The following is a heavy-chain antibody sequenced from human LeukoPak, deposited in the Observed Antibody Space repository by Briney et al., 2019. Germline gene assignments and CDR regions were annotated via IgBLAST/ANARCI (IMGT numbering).Heavy chain of an antibody. CDR1: GFTFSSYG. V-gene: IGHV4-59*01. CDR2: IYYSWST. J-gene: IGHJ2*01. Sequence: LRLSCAASGFTFSSYGMSWVRQAPGKGLEWIGYIYYSWSTNYNPSLNRRVTISIDTSKNEFSLKLSSVTAADTAVYYCARRLPPPWCFDLWGRGTLVTVSS. CDR3: ARRLPPPWCFDL.